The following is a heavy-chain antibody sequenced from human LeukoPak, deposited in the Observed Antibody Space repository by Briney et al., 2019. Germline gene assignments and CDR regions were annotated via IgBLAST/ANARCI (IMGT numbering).Heavy chain of an antibody. CDR1: GFTFSSYA. CDR2: ISSNGGST. CDR3: ARLGFSYGGNEPVDY. Sequence: GGSLRLSCAASGFTFSSYAMHWVRQAPGKGPEYVSAISSNGGSTYYANSVKGRFTISRDNSKNTLYLQMGSLRAEDMAVYYCARLGFSYGGNEPVDYWGQGTLVTVSS. D-gene: IGHD4-23*01. J-gene: IGHJ4*02. V-gene: IGHV3-64*01.